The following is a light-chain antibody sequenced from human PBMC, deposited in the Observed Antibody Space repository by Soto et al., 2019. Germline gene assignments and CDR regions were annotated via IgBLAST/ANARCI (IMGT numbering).Light chain of an antibody. CDR2: EVN. CDR3: SSYASYADSSNYV. Sequence: QSALTQPPSASGSPGQSVTISCTGSSSDVGGYNYVSWYQQHPGKAPKLMIYEVNKRPSGVPDRFSGSKSGNMASLTVSGLQAEDEADYYCSSYASYADSSNYVFGTGTKLTVL. CDR1: SSDVGGYNY. J-gene: IGLJ1*01. V-gene: IGLV2-8*01.